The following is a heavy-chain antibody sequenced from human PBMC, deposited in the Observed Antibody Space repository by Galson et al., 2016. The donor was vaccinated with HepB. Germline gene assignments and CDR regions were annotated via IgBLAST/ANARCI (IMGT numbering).Heavy chain of an antibody. Sequence: SVKVSCKASGYTFTTYGISWVRQAPGQGLEWMGWISPYIGDRNHAQELRGRVTLTTHTSTSTAYMELRNLKSEDTAVYYCARDRDRTLDYRGQGTLVTVSA. J-gene: IGHJ4*02. CDR3: ARDRDRTLDY. D-gene: IGHD5-24*01. CDR2: ISPYIGDR. CDR1: GYTFTTYG. V-gene: IGHV1-18*04.